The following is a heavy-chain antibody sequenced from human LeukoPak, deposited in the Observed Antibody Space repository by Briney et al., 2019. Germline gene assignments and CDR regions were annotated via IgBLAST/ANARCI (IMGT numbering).Heavy chain of an antibody. CDR1: GGTFSSYA. CDR3: ARGFYYDFWSGYYVY. D-gene: IGHD3-3*01. CDR2: IIPIFGTA. J-gene: IGHJ4*02. V-gene: IGHV1-69*05. Sequence: SVKVSCKASGGTFSSYAISWVRQAPGQGLEWMGGIIPIFGTANYAQKFQGRVTITTDESTSTAYMELSSLRSGDTAVYYCARGFYYDFWSGYYVYWGQGTLVTVSS.